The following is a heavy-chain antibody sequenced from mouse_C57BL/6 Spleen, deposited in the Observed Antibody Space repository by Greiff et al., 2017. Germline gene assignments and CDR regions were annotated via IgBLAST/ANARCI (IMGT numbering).Heavy chain of an antibody. D-gene: IGHD2-1*01. CDR3: ARGNYGYAMDY. Sequence: VQLQQPGAELVMPGASVKLSCKASGYTFTSYWMHWVKQRPGQGLEWIGEIDPSDSYTNYNQKFKGKSTLTVDKSSSTAYMQLSSLTPEDSAVYYCARGNYGYAMDYWGQGTSVTVSS. J-gene: IGHJ4*01. CDR1: GYTFTSYW. V-gene: IGHV1-69*01. CDR2: IDPSDSYT.